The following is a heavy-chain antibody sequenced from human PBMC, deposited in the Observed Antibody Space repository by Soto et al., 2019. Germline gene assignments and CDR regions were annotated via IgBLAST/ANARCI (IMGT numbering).Heavy chain of an antibody. J-gene: IGHJ4*02. CDR1: GGTSSSYA. CDR3: ARDLGDGYNLGY. D-gene: IGHD5-12*01. V-gene: IGHV1-69*13. Sequence: GPSVKVSCKASGGTSSSYAISWVGKAPGQGLEWMGGIIPIFGTANYAQKFQGRVTITADESTSTAYMELSSLRSEDTAVYYCARDLGDGYNLGYWGQGTLVTVSS. CDR2: IIPIFGTA.